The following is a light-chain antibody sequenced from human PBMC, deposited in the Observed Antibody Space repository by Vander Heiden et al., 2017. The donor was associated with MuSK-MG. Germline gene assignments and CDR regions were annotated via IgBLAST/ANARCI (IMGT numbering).Light chain of an antibody. CDR3: QKDENAPWT. Sequence: DIQMTQSPSSLSASVGDRVTITCRASQGITNYLAWYQQKPGKAPKLRIYSASTLQSGVPSRFSDGGSGTDFTLTISSLQPEDVATYYCQKDENAPWTFGQGTKVEI. CDR1: QGITNY. J-gene: IGKJ1*01. V-gene: IGKV1-27*01. CDR2: SAS.